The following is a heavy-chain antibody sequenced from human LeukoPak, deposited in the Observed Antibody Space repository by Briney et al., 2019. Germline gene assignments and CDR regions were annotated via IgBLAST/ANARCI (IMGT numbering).Heavy chain of an antibody. CDR3: ARDRKGALNYGMDV. Sequence: GGSLRLSCAASGFTFSGFPMHWVRQAPGKGLEWVSLISYDGSDKYYADSVKGRFTISRDNSKNTLYLQMNSLRAEDTAVYYCARDRKGALNYGMDVWGQGTTVTVSS. J-gene: IGHJ6*02. CDR2: ISYDGSDK. V-gene: IGHV3-30*04. CDR1: GFTFSGFP.